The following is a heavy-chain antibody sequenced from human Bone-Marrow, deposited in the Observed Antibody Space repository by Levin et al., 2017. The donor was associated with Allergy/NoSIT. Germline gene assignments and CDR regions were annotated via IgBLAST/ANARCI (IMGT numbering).Heavy chain of an antibody. V-gene: IGHV1-2*06. CDR2: INPNTGDT. Sequence: GESLKISSKASGYTFAAYYIHWVRQAPGQGLECMGRINPNTGDTIYAQRFQDRVTMTRDTSINTAYMELNSLTSDDTAVYYCARSLAAAGAWFDPWGQGTLVTVSS. J-gene: IGHJ5*02. D-gene: IGHD6-13*01. CDR3: ARSLAAAGAWFDP. CDR1: GYTFAAYY.